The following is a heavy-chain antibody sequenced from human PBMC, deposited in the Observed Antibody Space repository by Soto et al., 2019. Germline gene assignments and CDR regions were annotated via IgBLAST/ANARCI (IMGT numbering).Heavy chain of an antibody. CDR1: GFTFSSYS. CDR3: ARDSSGWYGFDY. Sequence: GGSLRLSCAASGFTFSSYSMNWVRQAPGEGLEWVSSISSSSSYIYYADSVKGRFTISRDNAKNSLYLQMNSLRAEDTAVYYCARDSSGWYGFDYWGQGTLVTVSS. CDR2: ISSSSSYI. V-gene: IGHV3-21*01. J-gene: IGHJ4*02. D-gene: IGHD6-19*01.